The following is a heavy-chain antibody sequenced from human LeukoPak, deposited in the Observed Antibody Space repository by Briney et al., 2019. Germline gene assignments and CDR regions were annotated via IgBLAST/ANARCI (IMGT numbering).Heavy chain of an antibody. J-gene: IGHJ4*02. CDR3: ARDQEGFDY. CDR1: GYTFTSNY. Sequence: ASVKASCKASGYTFTSNYIHWVRQAPGQGLEWMGMIYPRDGSTSYAQKFQGRVTVTRDTSTSTVHMELSGLRSEDTAVYYCARDQEGFDYWGQGALVTVSS. CDR2: IYPRDGST. V-gene: IGHV1-46*01.